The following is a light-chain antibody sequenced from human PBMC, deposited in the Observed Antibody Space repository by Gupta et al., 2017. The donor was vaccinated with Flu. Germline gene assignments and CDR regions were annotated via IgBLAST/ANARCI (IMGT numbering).Light chain of an antibody. CDR1: SRDVGGYNY. CDR2: EVI. CDR3: SSYAGSNNFV. Sequence: QSALTQPPSASGSPGQSVTISCTGPSRDVGGYNYVSWYQQHPDKAPKLMIYEVIKRPSGVPDRFSGSKSGNTASLTVSGLQAEDEADYYCSSYAGSNNFVFGTGTKVTVL. V-gene: IGLV2-8*01. J-gene: IGLJ1*01.